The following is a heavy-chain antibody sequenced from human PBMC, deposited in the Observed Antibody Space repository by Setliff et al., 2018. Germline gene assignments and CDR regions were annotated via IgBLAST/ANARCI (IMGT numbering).Heavy chain of an antibody. CDR1: GGTFRSYG. CDR2: TIPMFGSA. Sequence: SVKVSCKASGGTFRSYGISWVRQAPGQGLEWMGGTIPMFGSANYAQKFQGRVTIITDEFTGTAYMELSSLRTEDTAVHYCAGEGVDIRSSTDYRYYMDVWGKGTTVTVSS. V-gene: IGHV1-69*05. CDR3: AGEGVDIRSSTDYRYYMDV. J-gene: IGHJ6*03. D-gene: IGHD5-12*01.